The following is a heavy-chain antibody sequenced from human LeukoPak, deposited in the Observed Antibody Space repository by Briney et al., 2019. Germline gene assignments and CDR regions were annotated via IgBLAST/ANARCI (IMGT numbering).Heavy chain of an antibody. V-gene: IGHV1-2*02. Sequence: ASVKVSRKASGYTFTGYYMHWVRQAPGQGLEWMGWINPNSGGTNYAQKIQGRVTMTRDTSISTAYMELSRLRSDDTAVYYCARERYSSGWCTVQGIFDYWGQGTLVTVSS. CDR2: INPNSGGT. J-gene: IGHJ4*02. D-gene: IGHD6-19*01. CDR1: GYTFTGYY. CDR3: ARERYSSGWCTVQGIFDY.